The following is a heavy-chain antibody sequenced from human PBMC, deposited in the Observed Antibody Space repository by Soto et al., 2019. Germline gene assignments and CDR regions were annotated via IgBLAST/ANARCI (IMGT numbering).Heavy chain of an antibody. CDR1: GFGFNNIW. D-gene: IGHD6-13*01. V-gene: IGHV3-7*01. Sequence: EVHLVESGGGLVKPGGSLRLSCATSGFGFNNIWMNWLRQAPGKGLEWVANTEPEGRSKSYVDAVKGRFTISRDNAKNSLYLQMDGLGADDTAVYYCTIASRTEDHVYWGQGTLVTVS. CDR2: TEPEGRSK. J-gene: IGHJ4*02. CDR3: TIASRTEDHVY.